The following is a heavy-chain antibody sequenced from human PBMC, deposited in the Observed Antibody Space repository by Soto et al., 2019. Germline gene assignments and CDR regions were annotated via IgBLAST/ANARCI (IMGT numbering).Heavy chain of an antibody. D-gene: IGHD3-22*01. J-gene: IGHJ3*02. CDR2: ISGSGGST. CDR1: GFTFSSYA. Sequence: GGSLRLSCAASGFTFSSYAMSWVRQAPGKGLEWVSAISGSGGSTYYADSVKGRFTISRDNSKNTLYLQMNSLRAEDTAVYYCAKALNSKLGGSHPLNYYDSSGYYRGAFDIWGQGTMVTVSS. CDR3: AKALNSKLGGSHPLNYYDSSGYYRGAFDI. V-gene: IGHV3-23*01.